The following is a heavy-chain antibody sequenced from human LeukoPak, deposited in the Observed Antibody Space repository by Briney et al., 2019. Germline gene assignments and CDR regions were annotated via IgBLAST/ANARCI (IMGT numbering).Heavy chain of an antibody. D-gene: IGHD3-10*01. V-gene: IGHV3-30*02. CDR1: GITFSKYG. Sequence: GASLRLSCAASGITFSKYGMHWVRQAPGMGLEWVAFIWYDGSNKYYGDSVKGRFTISRDTPKNTLYLQMRSLGGEVPAVYYCATDASDMYFPHWRQGPLVTVSS. CDR3: ATDASDMYFPH. J-gene: IGHJ4*02. CDR2: IWYDGSNK.